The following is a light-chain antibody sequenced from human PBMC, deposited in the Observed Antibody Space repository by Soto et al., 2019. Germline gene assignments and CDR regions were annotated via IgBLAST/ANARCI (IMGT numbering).Light chain of an antibody. CDR3: NSYTSSSTWV. V-gene: IGLV2-14*01. CDR2: DVS. J-gene: IGLJ3*02. Sequence: QSALTQPASVSGSPGQSITISCTGTSSDVGGYNYVSWYQQHPGKAPKLMFYDVSNRPSGVSNRFSGSKSGNTASLTISGLQAEDEADYYCNSYTSSSTWVFGGGTKVTVL. CDR1: SSDVGGYNY.